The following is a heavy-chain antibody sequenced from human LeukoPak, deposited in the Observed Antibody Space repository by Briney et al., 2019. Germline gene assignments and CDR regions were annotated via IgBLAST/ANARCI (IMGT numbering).Heavy chain of an antibody. J-gene: IGHJ4*02. D-gene: IGHD3-22*01. CDR1: SYAISSGDY. Sequence: SETLCLTCTISSYAISSGDYWGWIRQPPGTGLEWIGSIYHSGSTFYKPSLKSRVTISIDTSKNQFSLKLNSVTAADTAIYYCARSGNVGSAYSPPDYWGQGTLVTVSS. CDR3: ARSGNVGSAYSPPDY. V-gene: IGHV4-38-2*02. CDR2: IYHSGST.